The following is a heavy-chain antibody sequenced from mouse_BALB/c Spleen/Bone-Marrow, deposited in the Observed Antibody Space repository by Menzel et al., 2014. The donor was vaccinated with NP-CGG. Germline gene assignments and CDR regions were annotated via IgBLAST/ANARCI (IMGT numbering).Heavy chain of an antibody. CDR1: GYTFTSYW. V-gene: IGHV1-69*02. Sequence: VQLQQSGAELVRPGASVRLSCKASGYTFTSYWINWVKQSPGQSLEWIGNINPSDSYTIYNQKFKDKATLTVDKSSSTAYKQHSSRSTEDAAVYYCTRTYRNSNESYFDYWGQGTTLTVSS. CDR2: INPSDSYT. J-gene: IGHJ2*01. CDR3: TRTYRNSNESYFDY. D-gene: IGHD5-1*01.